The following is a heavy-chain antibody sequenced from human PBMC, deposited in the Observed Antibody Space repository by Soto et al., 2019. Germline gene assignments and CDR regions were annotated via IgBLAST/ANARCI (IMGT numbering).Heavy chain of an antibody. CDR2: IRQDGSEK. J-gene: IGHJ4*02. CDR1: GFSFSSYW. CDR3: MTTTRDRPFDY. Sequence: EVQLVESGGDLVQPGGSLRLSCEASGFSFSSYWMTWVRQAPGKRLEYVAFIRQDGSEKKYVDSVMGRFTISRDNAKTSSYLQMNSLRDEDTAVYYCMTTTRDRPFDYWGQGTLVTVSS. D-gene: IGHD1-1*01. V-gene: IGHV3-7*03.